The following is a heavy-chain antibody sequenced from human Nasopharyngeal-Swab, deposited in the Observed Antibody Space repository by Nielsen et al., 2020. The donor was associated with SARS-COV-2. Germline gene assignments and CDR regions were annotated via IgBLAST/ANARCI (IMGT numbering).Heavy chain of an antibody. CDR3: DRGYCGGDCYRNYYYYGMDV. D-gene: IGHD2-21*02. J-gene: IGHJ6*02. Sequence: SETLSLTCTVSGGSISSGDYYWSWIRQPPGKGLEWIGYIYYSGSTYYTPSLKSRVTISVDTSKNQFSLKLSSVTAADTAVYYCDRGYCGGDCYRNYYYYGMDVWGQGTTVTVS. CDR2: IYYSGST. V-gene: IGHV4-30-4*01. CDR1: GGSISSGDYY.